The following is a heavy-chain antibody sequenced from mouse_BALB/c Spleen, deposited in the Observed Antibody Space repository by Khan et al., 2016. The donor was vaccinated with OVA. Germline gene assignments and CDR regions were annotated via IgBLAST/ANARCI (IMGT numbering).Heavy chain of an antibody. D-gene: IGHD1-1*01. Sequence: EVELVESGGDLVKPGGSLKLSCAASGFTFSTYGMSWVRQTPDKRLEWVATISSGGSYTYYLDSVKGRFTISRDNAKNTLYLQMTSLKSEDTAMYYCARLAYYYGSEGFAYWGQGTLVTVSA. CDR2: ISSGGSYT. CDR3: ARLAYYYGSEGFAY. CDR1: GFTFSTYG. V-gene: IGHV5-6*01. J-gene: IGHJ3*01.